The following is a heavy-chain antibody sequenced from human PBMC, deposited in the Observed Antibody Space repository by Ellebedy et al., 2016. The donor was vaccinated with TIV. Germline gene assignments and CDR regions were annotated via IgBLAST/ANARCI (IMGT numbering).Heavy chain of an antibody. CDR1: GFTFTRYW. Sequence: GESLKISCVASGFTFTRYWMTWVRQAPGKGLEWVSFISYDGSSKYHADSVKGRFTISRDNSKNTLFVQMNSLRAEDTAVYYCAKPYDILISPFHHWGQGTLVTVSS. CDR2: ISYDGSSK. CDR3: AKPYDILISPFHH. V-gene: IGHV3-30*18. J-gene: IGHJ1*01. D-gene: IGHD3-9*01.